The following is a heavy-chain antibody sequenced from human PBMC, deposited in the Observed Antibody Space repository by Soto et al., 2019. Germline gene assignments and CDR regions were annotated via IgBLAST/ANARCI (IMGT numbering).Heavy chain of an antibody. CDR1: GYSFTSYW. Sequence: SGESLKISCKGSGYSFTSYWIGWVRRMPGKGLEWMGIIYPGDSDTRYSPSFQGQVTISADNSISTAYLQWSSLKASDTAMYYCARPGSPTVEYAFDIWGQGTMVTVSS. J-gene: IGHJ3*02. CDR3: ARPGSPTVEYAFDI. CDR2: IYPGDSDT. D-gene: IGHD4-17*01. V-gene: IGHV5-51*01.